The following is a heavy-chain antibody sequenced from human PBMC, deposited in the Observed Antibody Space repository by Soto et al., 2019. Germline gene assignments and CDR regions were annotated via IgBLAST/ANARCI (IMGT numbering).Heavy chain of an antibody. J-gene: IGHJ6*02. D-gene: IGHD2-15*01. Sequence: QVTLKESGPVLVRPTEPLPLTSPALGFSPTNTRVVLAWFGKPPGKAPKWLAHIFSIDEKSYSTSLRTRLTISKDISQGQVVLIMTNMNPLDTATYFCARIPSYGSTWEYYFYYYGMDVWGPGTTVTVSS. V-gene: IGHV2-26*01. CDR2: IFSIDEK. CDR3: ARIPSYGSTWEYYFYYYGMDV. CDR1: GFSPTNTRVV.